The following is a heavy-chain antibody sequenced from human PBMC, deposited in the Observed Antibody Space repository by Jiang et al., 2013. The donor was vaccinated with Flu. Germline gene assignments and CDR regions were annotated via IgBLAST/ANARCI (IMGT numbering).Heavy chain of an antibody. D-gene: IGHD3-3*01. CDR1: GGSISSSSYY. J-gene: IGHJ4*02. V-gene: IGHV4-39*07. Sequence: GPGLVKPSETLSLTCTVSGGSISSSSYYWGWIRQPPGKGLEWIGSIYYSGSTYYNPSLKSRVTISVDTSKNQFSLKLSSVTAADTAVYYCARNGYYDFWSGYYRVFDYWGQGTLVTVSS. CDR3: ARNGYYDFWSGYYRVFDY. CDR2: IYYSGST.